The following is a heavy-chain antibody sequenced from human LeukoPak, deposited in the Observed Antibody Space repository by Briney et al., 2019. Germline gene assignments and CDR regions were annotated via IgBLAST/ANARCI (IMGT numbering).Heavy chain of an antibody. Sequence: GGPLRLSCAASGFTFSSYSMNWVRQAPGKGLEWVSSISSSSSYIYYADSVKGRFTISRDNAKNSLSLQMNSLGAEDTAVYYCARDRDDYPYYWGQGTLVTVSS. D-gene: IGHD4-11*01. CDR1: GFTFSSYS. J-gene: IGHJ4*02. V-gene: IGHV3-21*01. CDR3: ARDRDDYPYY. CDR2: ISSSSSYI.